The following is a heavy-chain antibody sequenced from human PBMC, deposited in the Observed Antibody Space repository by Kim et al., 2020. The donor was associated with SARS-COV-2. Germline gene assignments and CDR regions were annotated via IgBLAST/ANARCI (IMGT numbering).Heavy chain of an antibody. CDR1: GGTFSSYA. Sequence: SVKVSCKASGGTFSSYAISWVRQAPGQGLEWMGRIIPILGIANYAQKLQGRVTITADTSTSTAYMELSSLRSDDTAVYYCARVKQQLEPFGMDDWGKGTTVTVSS. J-gene: IGHJ6*03. CDR2: IIPILGIA. CDR3: ARVKQQLEPFGMDD. V-gene: IGHV1-69*04. D-gene: IGHD6-13*01.